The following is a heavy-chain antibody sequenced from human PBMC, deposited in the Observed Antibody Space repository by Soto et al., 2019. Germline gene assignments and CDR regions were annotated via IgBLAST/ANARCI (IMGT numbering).Heavy chain of an antibody. CDR2: IYYSGNT. CDR1: GGSISSYY. V-gene: IGHV4-59*01. D-gene: IGHD3-10*01. J-gene: IGHJ6*02. CDR3: ARAEFRSRSLDYYYGMDV. Sequence: PSETLSLTCSVSGGSISSYYWSWIRQPPGKGLEWIGYIYYSGNTNYNTNYNPSLKSRVTISVDTYKNQFSLKLNSVTAADTAVYYCARAEFRSRSLDYYYGMDVWGQGTTVTVSS.